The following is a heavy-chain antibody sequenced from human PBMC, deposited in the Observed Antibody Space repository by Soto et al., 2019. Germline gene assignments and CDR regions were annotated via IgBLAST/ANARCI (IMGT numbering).Heavy chain of an antibody. D-gene: IGHD6-13*01. V-gene: IGHV1-8*01. CDR1: GYTFTSYD. CDR3: AICFGQQRVLAGDLYV. Sequence: ASVKVSCKASGYTFTSYDINWVRQATGQGLEWMGWMNPNSGNTGYAQKFQGRVTMTRNTSISTAYMELSSLRSEDTAVYYCAICFGQQRVLAGDLYVWGQRTTVTVSS. CDR2: MNPNSGNT. J-gene: IGHJ6*02.